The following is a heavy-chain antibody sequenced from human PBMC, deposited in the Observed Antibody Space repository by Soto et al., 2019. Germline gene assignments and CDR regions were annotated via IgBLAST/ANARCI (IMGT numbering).Heavy chain of an antibody. CDR3: AAGGNILTGYYPSYYYGMDV. CDR2: IVVGSGNT. D-gene: IGHD3-9*01. Sequence: ASVKVSCKASGFTFTSSAVQWVRQARGQRLEWIGWIVVGSGNTNYAQKFQERVTITRDMSTSTAYMELSSLRSEDTAVYYCAAGGNILTGYYPSYYYGMDVWGQGTTVTVSS. CDR1: GFTFTSSA. V-gene: IGHV1-58*01. J-gene: IGHJ6*02.